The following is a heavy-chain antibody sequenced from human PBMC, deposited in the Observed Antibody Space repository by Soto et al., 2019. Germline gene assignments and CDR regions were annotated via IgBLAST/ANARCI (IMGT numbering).Heavy chain of an antibody. Sequence: GGSLRLSCAASGFTFNNAWMFWVRQAPGKGLEWVGRIKGNTDGGTTDYAATVKGRFTISRDDSKNTVYLQMNSLKTEDTAVYYCTTRTFYYDSSGYYCAYWGQGTLVTVSS. CDR3: TTRTFYYDSSGYYCAY. V-gene: IGHV3-15*05. D-gene: IGHD3-22*01. J-gene: IGHJ4*02. CDR1: GFTFNNAW. CDR2: IKGNTDGGTT.